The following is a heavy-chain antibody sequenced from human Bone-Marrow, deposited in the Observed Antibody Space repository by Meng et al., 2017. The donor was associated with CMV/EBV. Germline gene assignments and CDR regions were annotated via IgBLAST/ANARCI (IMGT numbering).Heavy chain of an antibody. CDR2: INPNSGDT. CDR1: GGTFSSYT. Sequence: ASVKVSCKASGGTFSSYTISWVRQAPGQGLEWMGWINPNSGDTNYAQKFQGRVSMTRDTSISTAYMELSRLRSDDTAVYYCARGYYSSTSCYDCDHWGPGELVDVAS. J-gene: IGHJ4*02. CDR3: ARGYYSSTSCYDCDH. D-gene: IGHD2-2*01. V-gene: IGHV1-2*02.